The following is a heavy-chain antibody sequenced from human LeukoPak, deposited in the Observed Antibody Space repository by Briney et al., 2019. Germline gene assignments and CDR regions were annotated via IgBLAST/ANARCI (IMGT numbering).Heavy chain of an antibody. D-gene: IGHD5-18*01. J-gene: IGHJ4*02. Sequence: GGSLRLSCAASGFTFSSNYMSWVRQAPGKGLEWVSVIYSGGSTYYPDSVKGRFTISRDNSKNTLYLQMNSLRAEDTAVYYCARGAWDTAMAPFDYWGQGTLVTVSS. CDR3: ARGAWDTAMAPFDY. CDR1: GFTFSSNY. CDR2: IYSGGST. V-gene: IGHV3-66*01.